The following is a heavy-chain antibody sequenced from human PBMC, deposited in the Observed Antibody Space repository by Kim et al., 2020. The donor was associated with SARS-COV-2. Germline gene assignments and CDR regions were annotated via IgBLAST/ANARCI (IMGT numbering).Heavy chain of an antibody. D-gene: IGHD1-1*01. V-gene: IGHV3-23*01. CDR1: GFTFRSYG. Sequence: GGSLRLSCAASGFTFRSYGMSWVRQAPGKGLEWVSAISNSGGSTFYADSVKGRFTISRDISKNTLYLQMNSLRAEDTAVYYCAKRVSTSDAFDIWGQGTMVTVSS. CDR2: ISNSGGST. J-gene: IGHJ3*02. CDR3: AKRVSTSDAFDI.